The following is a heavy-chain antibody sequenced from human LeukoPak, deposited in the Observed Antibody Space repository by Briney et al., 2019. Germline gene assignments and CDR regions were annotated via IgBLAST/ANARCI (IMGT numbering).Heavy chain of an antibody. CDR1: GFTFKNYA. Sequence: GGSLRLSCAASGFTFKNYAMNWVRQSPGQGLEWVSTISGDAVTSWYADSVKGRFTVSRDNSKNIVFLQMNNLRAEDTAVYYCAKTGYCSSASCGGFDYWGQGTLVTVSS. J-gene: IGHJ4*02. CDR2: ISGDAVTS. CDR3: AKTGYCSSASCGGFDY. V-gene: IGHV3-23*01. D-gene: IGHD2-2*01.